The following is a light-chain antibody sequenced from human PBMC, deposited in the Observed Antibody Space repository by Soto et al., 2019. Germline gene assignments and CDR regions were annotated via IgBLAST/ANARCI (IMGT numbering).Light chain of an antibody. CDR1: QPISSC. CDR2: PAS. J-gene: IGKJ1*01. CDR3: QQGYNFPRA. V-gene: IGKV1-12*01. Sequence: DIQMTQSPSPFSASVGDRVTITCRASQPISSCLAWYQQVPGKAPYLLTYPASTLQSGVPSRFSGSGSGTDFTLTINSLQPEDFATYYCQQGYNFPRAFGQGTRVEI.